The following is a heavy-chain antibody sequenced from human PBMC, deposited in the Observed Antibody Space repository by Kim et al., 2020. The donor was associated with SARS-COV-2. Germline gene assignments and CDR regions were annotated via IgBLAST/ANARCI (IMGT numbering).Heavy chain of an antibody. D-gene: IGHD6-13*01. Sequence: GGSLRLSCAASGFTFSNAWMSWVRQAPGKGLEWVGRIKSKTDGGTTDYAAPVKGRFTISRDDSKNTLYLQMNSLKTEDTAVYYCTTDPMGWIAAAGPLPEDVGGQGTTVTVSS. CDR3: TTDPMGWIAAAGPLPEDV. CDR2: IKSKTDGGTT. J-gene: IGHJ6*02. V-gene: IGHV3-15*01. CDR1: GFTFSNAW.